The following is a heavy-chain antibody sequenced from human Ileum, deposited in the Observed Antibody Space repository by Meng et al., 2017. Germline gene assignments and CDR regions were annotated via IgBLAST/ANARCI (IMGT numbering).Heavy chain of an antibody. J-gene: IGHJ6*02. D-gene: IGHD3-10*01. CDR3: TRVLSGRSGEMDV. CDR2: IDTDGSPT. V-gene: IGHV3-74*01. Sequence: GGSLRLSCAASGFSLNKYWMHWVRQAPGKGLVWVSRIDTDGSPTNYADSVKGRFTISRDNAKNTLYLQMNSLRTEDTAVYYCTRVLSGRSGEMDVWGQGTTVTVSS. CDR1: GFSLNKYW.